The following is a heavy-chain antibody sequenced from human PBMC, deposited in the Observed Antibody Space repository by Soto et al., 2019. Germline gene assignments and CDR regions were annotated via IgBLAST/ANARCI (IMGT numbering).Heavy chain of an antibody. CDR3: ARLNSPYKDFWGGFYHYFYGLDV. D-gene: IGHD3-3*01. CDR1: GYSFTSYW. Sequence: PGESLKISCKGSGYSFTSYWIAWVRQMPGKGLEWMGIIYPGDSDTRYRPSFQGQVTISADKSISTAYLQWSSLKASDSALYYCARLNSPYKDFWGGFYHYFYGLDVWGQGTTVTVSS. V-gene: IGHV5-51*01. CDR2: IYPGDSDT. J-gene: IGHJ6*02.